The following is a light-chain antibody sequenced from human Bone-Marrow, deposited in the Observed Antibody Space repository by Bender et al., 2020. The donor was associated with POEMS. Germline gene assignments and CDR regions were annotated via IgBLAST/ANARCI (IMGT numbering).Light chain of an antibody. CDR2: EVT. V-gene: IGLV2-14*01. J-gene: IGLJ1*01. CDR1: SSDISAYKY. CDR3: TSYTSASTYV. Sequence: QSGMTQPASVSGSPRQSITMSCTGTSSDISAYKYVSWYQHHPGKAPKLLIYEVTHRPSGVSDRFSASKSGNTASLTISGLQAEDEAEYFCTSYTSASTYVFGTGTKVTVL.